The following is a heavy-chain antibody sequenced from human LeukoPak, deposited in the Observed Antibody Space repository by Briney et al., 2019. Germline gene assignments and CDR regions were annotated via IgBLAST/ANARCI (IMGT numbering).Heavy chain of an antibody. CDR3: ARGSEDIVVVPAAGGGFGELVGS. Sequence: SETLSLTCAVYGGSFSGYYWSWIRQPPGKGLEWIGEINHSGSTNYNPSLKSRVTISVDTSKNQFSLKLSSVTAADTAVYYCARGSEDIVVVPAAGGGFGELVGSLGQGTLVTVSS. D-gene: IGHD2-2*01. J-gene: IGHJ5*02. CDR2: INHSGST. CDR1: GGSFSGYY. V-gene: IGHV4-34*01.